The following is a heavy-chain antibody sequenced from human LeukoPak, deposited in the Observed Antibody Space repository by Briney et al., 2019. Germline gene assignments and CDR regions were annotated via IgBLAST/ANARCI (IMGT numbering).Heavy chain of an antibody. Sequence: GGSLRLSCAASGFTFDDYAMHWVRQAPGKGLEWVSGISWNSGSIGYADSVKGRFTISRDNAKNSLYLQMNSLRAEDTALYYCATVDRLKWPDDAFDIWGQGTMVTVSS. D-gene: IGHD5-12*01. CDR3: ATVDRLKWPDDAFDI. CDR2: ISWNSGSI. CDR1: GFTFDDYA. J-gene: IGHJ3*02. V-gene: IGHV3-9*01.